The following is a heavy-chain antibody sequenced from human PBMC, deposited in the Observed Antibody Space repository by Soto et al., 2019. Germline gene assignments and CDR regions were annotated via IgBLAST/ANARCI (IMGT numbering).Heavy chain of an antibody. J-gene: IGHJ6*02. D-gene: IGHD3-10*01. V-gene: IGHV5-51*01. CDR2: IYPGDSDT. Sequence: GESLKISCKGSGYSFTSYWIGWVRQMPGKGLEWMGIIYPGDSDTRYSPSFQGQVTISADKSISTAYLQWSSLKASDTAMYYCARWAPMVRGAHSVYYYYYGMDVWGQGTTVTVSS. CDR3: ARWAPMVRGAHSVYYYYYGMDV. CDR1: GYSFTSYW.